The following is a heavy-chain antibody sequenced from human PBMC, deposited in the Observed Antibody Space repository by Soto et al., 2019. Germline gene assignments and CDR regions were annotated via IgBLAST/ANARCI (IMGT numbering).Heavy chain of an antibody. J-gene: IGHJ4*02. CDR2: IYYSGST. Sequence: QLQLQESGPGLVKPSETLSLTCTVSGGSITSSYYWGWIRQPPGKGLEWIGSIYYSGSTYYNPSRKSRATISVDTSKNQFSLKLSSVTAADTAVYYCATIPATTILTDYWGQGTLVTVSS. V-gene: IGHV4-39*01. CDR3: ATIPATTILTDY. D-gene: IGHD2-2*02. CDR1: GGSITSSYY.